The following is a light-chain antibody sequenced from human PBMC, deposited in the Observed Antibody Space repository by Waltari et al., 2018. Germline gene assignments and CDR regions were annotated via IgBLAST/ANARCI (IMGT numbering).Light chain of an antibody. Sequence: IVLSQSPATLSFARGASATLSCRASQCVSSYLAWYQQKSGQAPRLPIYDASNRASGIPARFSGGGSGTDFTLTISSLEPEDFAVYYCQQCRDWLFTFGGGTKVEIK. V-gene: IGKV3-11*01. CDR3: QQCRDWLFT. J-gene: IGKJ4*01. CDR2: DAS. CDR1: QCVSSY.